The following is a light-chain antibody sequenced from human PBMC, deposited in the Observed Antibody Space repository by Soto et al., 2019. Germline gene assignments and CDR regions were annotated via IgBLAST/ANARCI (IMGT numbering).Light chain of an antibody. CDR3: QQYGSSPLT. CDR2: RAS. V-gene: IGKV1-5*03. Sequence: DIQMTQSPSTLSASVGDRVTITGRASQTISTWLAWYQKKPGKDPKLLIHRASSLGTGVPSRFSGSGSGTEFNLTISRLQTDDFAVYYCQQYGSSPLTFGGGTKVDIK. J-gene: IGKJ4*01. CDR1: QTISTW.